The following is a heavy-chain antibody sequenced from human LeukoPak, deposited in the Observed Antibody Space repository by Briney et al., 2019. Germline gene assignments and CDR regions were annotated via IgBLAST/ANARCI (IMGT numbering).Heavy chain of an antibody. Sequence: GGSLRLSCAASGFTFSSYGMHWVRQAPGKGLEWVAVIWYDGSNKYYADSVKGRFTISRDNSKNSLYLQMNSLRTEDTALYYCAKASNLRGYYYDSSPQFDYWGQGTLVTVSS. J-gene: IGHJ4*02. CDR1: GFTFSSYG. D-gene: IGHD3-22*01. CDR2: IWYDGSNK. V-gene: IGHV3-33*03. CDR3: AKASNLRGYYYDSSPQFDY.